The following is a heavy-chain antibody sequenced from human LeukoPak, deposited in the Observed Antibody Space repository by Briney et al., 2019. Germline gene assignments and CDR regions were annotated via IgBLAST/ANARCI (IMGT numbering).Heavy chain of an antibody. Sequence: SETLSLTCAVSGYSISSGYYWGWIRQPPGKGLEWIGSIYHSGSTYYNPSLKSRVTISVDTSKNQLSLKLSSVTAADTAVYYCARRVTFDYWGQGTLVTVSS. CDR3: ARRVTFDY. CDR1: GYSISSGYY. J-gene: IGHJ4*02. CDR2: IYHSGST. D-gene: IGHD2-21*02. V-gene: IGHV4-38-2*01.